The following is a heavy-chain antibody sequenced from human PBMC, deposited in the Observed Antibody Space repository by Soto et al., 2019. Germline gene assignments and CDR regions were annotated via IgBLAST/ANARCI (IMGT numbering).Heavy chain of an antibody. CDR3: ARDPGYSYGYN. Sequence: ASVKVSCKASGYTFTGYYMHWVRQAPGQGLEWMGWINPNSGGTNYAQKFQGWVTMTRDASMSTAYMELSRLRSEDTAVYYCARDPGYSYGYNWGQGTLVTVSS. CDR1: GYTFTGYY. J-gene: IGHJ4*02. CDR2: INPNSGGT. V-gene: IGHV1-2*04. D-gene: IGHD5-18*01.